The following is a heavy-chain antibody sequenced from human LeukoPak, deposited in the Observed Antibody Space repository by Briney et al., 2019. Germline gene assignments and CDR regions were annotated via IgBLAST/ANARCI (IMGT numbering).Heavy chain of an antibody. CDR2: ISSSSSYI. V-gene: IGHV3-21*01. Sequence: GGSLRLSCAASGFTFGSYSMNWVRQAPGKGPEWVSSISSSSSYIYYADSVMGRFTISRDNAKNSLYLQMNSLRAEDTAVYYCARAVGYYGSVRWGQGTLVTVSS. J-gene: IGHJ4*02. D-gene: IGHD3-10*01. CDR3: ARAVGYYGSVR. CDR1: GFTFGSYS.